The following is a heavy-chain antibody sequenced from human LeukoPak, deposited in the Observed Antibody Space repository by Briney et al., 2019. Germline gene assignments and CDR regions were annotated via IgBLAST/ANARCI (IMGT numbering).Heavy chain of an antibody. Sequence: SETLSLTCTVSGGSISSSSYYWGWIRQPPGKGLEWIRSIYYSGSTYYNPSLKSRVTISVDTSKNQFSLKLGSVTAADTAVYYCARQNAFWSAQALPSFDYWGQGTLVTVSS. CDR3: ARQNAFWSAQALPSFDY. V-gene: IGHV4-39*01. J-gene: IGHJ4*02. CDR1: GGSISSSSYY. CDR2: IYYSGST. D-gene: IGHD3-3*01.